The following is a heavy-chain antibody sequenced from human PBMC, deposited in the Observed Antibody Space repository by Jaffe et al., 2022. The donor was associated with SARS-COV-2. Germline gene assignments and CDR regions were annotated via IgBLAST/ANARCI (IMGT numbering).Heavy chain of an antibody. CDR2: ISYDGSNK. D-gene: IGHD3-10*01. V-gene: IGHV3-30*18. Sequence: QVQLVESGGGVVQPGRSLRLSCAASGFTFSSYGMHWVRQAPGKGLEWVAVISYDGSNKYYADSVKGRFTISRDNSKNTLYLQMNSLRAEDTAVYYCAKDGAWFGELFGAGWFDPWGQGTLVTVSS. CDR3: AKDGAWFGELFGAGWFDP. CDR1: GFTFSSYG. J-gene: IGHJ5*02.